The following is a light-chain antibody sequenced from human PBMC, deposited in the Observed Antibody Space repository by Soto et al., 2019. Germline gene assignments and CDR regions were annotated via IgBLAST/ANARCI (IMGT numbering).Light chain of an antibody. CDR3: QQYNSYSEA. Sequence: EIFLTQSRFTLSLSPVEIATLSCRASQSVSSSQLAWYQQKPGQAPRLLMYGASSRATGIPDRFSGSGSGTEFTLTISSLQPDDFATYYCQQYNSYSEAFGQGTKVDI. CDR2: GAS. CDR1: QSVSSSQ. J-gene: IGKJ1*01. V-gene: IGKV3-20*01.